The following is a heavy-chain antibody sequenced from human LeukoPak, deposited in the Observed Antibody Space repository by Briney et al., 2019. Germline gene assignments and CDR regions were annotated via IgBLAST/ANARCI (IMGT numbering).Heavy chain of an antibody. CDR3: ARVARVNY. V-gene: IGHV3-48*02. CDR2: ITTSNII. Sequence: GGALRLSSAASGFTSINYNMNWVRHAPRRGLECVSFITTSNIIYCVDSSKGRFTISRDNAKNSLYLPVESLRDEATAVEFGARVARVNYCGRGKLITVSS. CDR1: GFTSINYN. J-gene: IGHJ4*02.